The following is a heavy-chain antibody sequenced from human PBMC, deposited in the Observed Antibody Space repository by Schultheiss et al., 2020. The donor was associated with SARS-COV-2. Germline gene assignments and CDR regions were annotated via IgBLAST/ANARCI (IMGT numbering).Heavy chain of an antibody. D-gene: IGHD3/OR15-3a*01. V-gene: IGHV3-33*01. J-gene: IGHJ3*02. Sequence: GGSLRLSCAASGFTFSSYGMHWVRQAPGKGLEWMAVIWYDGTNKYYADSVKGQFTISRDNSKNTLYLQMNSLRAEDTAVYYCARDNPGGLDIWGDAFDIWGQGRMVTVAS. CDR2: IWYDGTNK. CDR1: GFTFSSYG. CDR3: ARDNPGGLDIWGDAFDI.